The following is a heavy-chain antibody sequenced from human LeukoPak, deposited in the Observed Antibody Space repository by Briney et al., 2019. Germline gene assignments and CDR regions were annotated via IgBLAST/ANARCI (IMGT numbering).Heavy chain of an antibody. J-gene: IGHJ4*02. CDR1: DGSISNYF. V-gene: IGHV4-4*09. CDR2: IYTSGTT. Sequence: PSETLSLTCTVSDGSISNYFRTWIRQPPGKGLEWIGYIYTSGTTNYNPSLESRVTMSVDTSKNQISLRLNSVTAADTAVYYCTRGFLQIDYWGQGTLVTVSS. CDR3: TRGFLQIDY.